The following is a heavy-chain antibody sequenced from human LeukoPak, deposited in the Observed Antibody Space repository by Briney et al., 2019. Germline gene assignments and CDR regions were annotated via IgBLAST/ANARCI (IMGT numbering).Heavy chain of an antibody. V-gene: IGHV1-69*04. CDR2: IIPILGIA. D-gene: IGHD5-18*01. Sequence: SVKVSCKASGGTFSSYAISWVRQAPGQGLEWMGRIIPILGIANYAQKFQGRVTITADKSTSTAYMELSSLRSEDTAVYYCARDSDTAMVEDYWGQGTVVSVSS. CDR3: ARDSDTAMVEDY. CDR1: GGTFSSYA. J-gene: IGHJ4*02.